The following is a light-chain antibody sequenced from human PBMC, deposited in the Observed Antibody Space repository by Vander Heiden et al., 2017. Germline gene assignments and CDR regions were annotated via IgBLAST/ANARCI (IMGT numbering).Light chain of an antibody. Sequence: QSVLTQPPSVSGAPGQSVTISCTGRSSNIGAGYDVHWYQQLPGTAPKLLVYGNSNRPAGVPDRFSGSKSGTSASRAITGLQAEDEADYYCQSYDSSLSGSRVFGGGTKLTVL. CDR3: QSYDSSLSGSRV. J-gene: IGLJ3*02. CDR2: GNS. CDR1: SSNIGAGYD. V-gene: IGLV1-40*01.